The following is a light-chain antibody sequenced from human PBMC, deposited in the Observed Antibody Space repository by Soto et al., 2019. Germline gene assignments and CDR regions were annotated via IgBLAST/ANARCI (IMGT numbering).Light chain of an antibody. CDR1: QSVSSN. Sequence: EIVMTQSPATLSVSPGERATLSCRASQSVSSNLAWYQQKPGQAPRLLIYHASTRATGIPARFSGSGSGTEFTLTISRLQSEDFAVYYCQQYTKWPLTFGGGTQMELK. J-gene: IGKJ4*01. CDR3: QQYTKWPLT. CDR2: HAS. V-gene: IGKV3-15*01.